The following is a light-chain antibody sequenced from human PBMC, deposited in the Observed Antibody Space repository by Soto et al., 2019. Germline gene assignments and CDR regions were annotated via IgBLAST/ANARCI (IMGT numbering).Light chain of an antibody. V-gene: IGKV3-20*01. J-gene: IGKJ5*01. Sequence: ETVLTQSPARLSLSPGERAPRSCRAGQGVSDYLAWYQQKPGQPPRLLFYGASTRAAGIPDRFSGSGSGTDFTLTITRLEPEDSAVYFCQQYTGPPTTFGQGTRLEIK. CDR1: QGVSDY. CDR2: GAS. CDR3: QQYTGPPTT.